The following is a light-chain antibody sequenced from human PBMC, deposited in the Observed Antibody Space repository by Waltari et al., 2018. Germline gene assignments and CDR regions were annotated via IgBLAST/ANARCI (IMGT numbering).Light chain of an antibody. V-gene: IGKV1-12*01. Sequence: DIQMTQSPSSVSASVGDRVTITCRASQDIRNWLAWYQQKPGKAPNLLIYATSSLQTGVPSRSSGSGSGTEFTLTISSLQPEDFATYYCQQANSFPITFGPGTKVDIK. CDR1: QDIRNW. CDR2: ATS. CDR3: QQANSFPIT. J-gene: IGKJ3*01.